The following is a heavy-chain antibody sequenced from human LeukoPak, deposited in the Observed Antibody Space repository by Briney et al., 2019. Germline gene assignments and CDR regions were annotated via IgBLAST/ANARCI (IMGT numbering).Heavy chain of an antibody. CDR2: INHSGST. CDR3: AQGHDYGDYLNWFDP. CDR1: GGSFSDYY. Sequence: SETLSLTCAVYGGSFSDYYWSWIRQPPGKGLEWIGEINHSGSTNYNPSLKSRVTISVDTSKNQFSLKLSSVTAAETAVYYCAQGHDYGDYLNWFDPWGQGTLVTVSS. D-gene: IGHD4-17*01. J-gene: IGHJ5*02. V-gene: IGHV4-34*01.